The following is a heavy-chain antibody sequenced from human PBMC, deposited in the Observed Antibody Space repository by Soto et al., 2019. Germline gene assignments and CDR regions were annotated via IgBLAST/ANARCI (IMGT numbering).Heavy chain of an antibody. Sequence: QITLKKCGPTLVKPTQTLTLTCTFSGFSLSTRGVGVGWIRQPPGKALEWLALIYWDDDKRYSPSLKSRLTITKDTSKNQVVLTMTNMDPVDTATYCCAHCCFQADFDYWGQGTLVPVSS. CDR1: GFSLSTRGVG. D-gene: IGHD6-19*01. CDR3: AHCCFQADFDY. J-gene: IGHJ4*02. V-gene: IGHV2-5*02. CDR2: IYWDDDK.